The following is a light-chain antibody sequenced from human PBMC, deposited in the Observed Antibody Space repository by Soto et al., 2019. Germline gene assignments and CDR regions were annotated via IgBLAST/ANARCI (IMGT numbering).Light chain of an antibody. CDR1: QDILHSSNNKNY. J-gene: IGKJ1*01. CDR2: WAS. V-gene: IGKV4-1*01. CDR3: QQYYNCWWT. Sequence: DIVMTQSPDSLAVSLGERATINCKSSQDILHSSNNKNYLAWYQQKPGQPPKLLIYWASTRESGVPDRFSGSGSGTDFTSTSSSLQAEDVAVYYCQQYYNCWWTLGQGTKVEIK.